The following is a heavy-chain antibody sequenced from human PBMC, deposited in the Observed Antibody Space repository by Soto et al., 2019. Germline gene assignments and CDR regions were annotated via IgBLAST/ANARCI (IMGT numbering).Heavy chain of an antibody. CDR1: GYTFTSYG. CDR3: AREGTGTLVWYQSLHYYYYYMDV. J-gene: IGHJ6*03. V-gene: IGHV1-18*01. Sequence: QVQLVQSGAEVKKPGVSVKVSCKASGYTFTSYGISWVRQAPGQGLEWMGWIGAYNGNTNYAQKLQGRVTMTTDTSTSTAYMELRSLRSDDTAVYYCAREGTGTLVWYQSLHYYYYYMDVWGKGTTVTVSS. D-gene: IGHD1-7*01. CDR2: IGAYNGNT.